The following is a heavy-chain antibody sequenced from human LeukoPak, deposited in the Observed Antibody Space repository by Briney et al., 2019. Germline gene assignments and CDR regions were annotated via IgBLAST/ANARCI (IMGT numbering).Heavy chain of an antibody. CDR2: ISSSRSTI. CDR3: ARDIDNCSGGSCYLGNAFDI. J-gene: IGHJ3*02. CDR1: GFTFSNAW. V-gene: IGHV3-48*01. Sequence: GGSLRLSCAASGFTFSNAWMSWVRQAPGKGLEWVSYISSSRSTIYYADSVKGRFTISRDNAKNSLYLQMNSLRAEDTAVYYCARDIDNCSGGSCYLGNAFDIWGQGTMVTVSS. D-gene: IGHD2-15*01.